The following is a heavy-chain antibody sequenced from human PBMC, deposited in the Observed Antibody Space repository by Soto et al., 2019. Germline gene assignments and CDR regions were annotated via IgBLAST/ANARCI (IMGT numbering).Heavy chain of an antibody. D-gene: IGHD3-16*02. CDR2: ISWTSGRI. V-gene: IGHV3-9*01. CDR3: ATSRLSGGVIAGPDH. Sequence: PGGSLRLSCAASGFSFHDYAMHWVRQAPGKGLEWVSDISWTSGRITYVDSVKGRFTISRDNAKNSLYLQMNSLRAEDTAFYYCATSRLSGGVIAGPDHWGQGTLVTAPQ. CDR1: GFSFHDYA. J-gene: IGHJ5*02.